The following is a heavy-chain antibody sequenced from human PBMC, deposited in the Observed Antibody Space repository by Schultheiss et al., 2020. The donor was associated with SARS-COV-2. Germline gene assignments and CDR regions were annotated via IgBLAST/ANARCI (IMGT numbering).Heavy chain of an antibody. CDR1: GYSFTSYG. J-gene: IGHJ6*02. Sequence: GESLKISCKGSGYSFTSYGISWVRQAPGQGLEWMGWISAYNGNTNYAQKLQGRVTMTRDTSTSTAYMELSSLRSEDTALYYCARSTSRDYYGMDVWGQGTTVTVSS. V-gene: IGHV1-18*04. CDR2: ISAYNGNT. CDR3: ARSTSRDYYGMDV.